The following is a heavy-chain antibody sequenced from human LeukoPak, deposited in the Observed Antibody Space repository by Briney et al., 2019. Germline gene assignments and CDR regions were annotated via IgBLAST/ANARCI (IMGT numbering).Heavy chain of an antibody. J-gene: IGHJ4*02. D-gene: IGHD4-11*01. CDR2: ISPDGSTT. CDR3: TRDRTTITLFEL. Sequence: PGGSLRLSCAASGFSISSYWMHWVRQVPGKGLVWVSRISPDGSTTGYADSVKGRFTASGDNARSTLYLQINSLRAEDSAVYYCTRDRTTITLFELWGQGTLVTVSS. V-gene: IGHV3-74*01. CDR1: GFSISSYW.